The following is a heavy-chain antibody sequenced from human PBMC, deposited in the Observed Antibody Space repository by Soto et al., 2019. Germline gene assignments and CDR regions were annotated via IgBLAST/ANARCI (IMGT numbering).Heavy chain of an antibody. J-gene: IGHJ3*02. V-gene: IGHV3-30*03. CDR2: ISYDGRNK. CDR3: ARVPSSAFHYDRSGKGAFDI. Sequence: PGGSLRLSCAASGFTFSSYGMHWVRQAPGKGLEWVAVISYDGRNKYYADAVKGRFTISRDNSKNTLYLQMSSLRAEDTAVYYCARVPSSAFHYDRSGKGAFDIWGQGTMVTVSS. D-gene: IGHD3-22*01. CDR1: GFTFSSYG.